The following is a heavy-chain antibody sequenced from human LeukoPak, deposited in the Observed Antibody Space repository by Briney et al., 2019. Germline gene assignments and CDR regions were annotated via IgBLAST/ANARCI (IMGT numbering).Heavy chain of an antibody. V-gene: IGHV4-61*02. CDR1: GGSIRSGSYY. D-gene: IGHD3-10*01. CDR3: ARDGFGDTMVRGVISDAFDI. CDR2: IYTSGST. Sequence: PSQTLSLTCTVSGGSIRSGSYYWSWIRQPAGKGLEWIGRIYTSGSTNYNPSLKSRVTISVDTSKNQFSLKLSSVTAADTAVYYCARDGFGDTMVRGVISDAFDIWGQGTMVTVSS. J-gene: IGHJ3*02.